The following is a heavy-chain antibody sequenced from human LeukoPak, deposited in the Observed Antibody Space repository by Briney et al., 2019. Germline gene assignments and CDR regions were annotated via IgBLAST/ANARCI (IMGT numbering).Heavy chain of an antibody. CDR2: INHSGST. CDR3: ARLWGDYGDYEIYFDY. CDR1: GGSFSGYY. D-gene: IGHD4-17*01. J-gene: IGHJ4*02. Sequence: SETLSLTCAVYGGSFSGYYWSWIRQPPGKGLEWIGEINHSGSTNYNPSLKSRVTISVDTSKNQFSLKLSSVTAADTAVYYCARLWGDYGDYEIYFDYWGQGTLVTVSS. V-gene: IGHV4-34*01.